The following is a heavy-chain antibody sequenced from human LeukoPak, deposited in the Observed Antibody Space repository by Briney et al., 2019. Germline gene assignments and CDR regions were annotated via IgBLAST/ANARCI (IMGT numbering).Heavy chain of an antibody. D-gene: IGHD5-24*01. J-gene: IGHJ4*02. CDR3: ARARSGFAMASWLDS. V-gene: IGHV3-23*01. CDR2: ISGDGGTS. CDR1: GFTLGAHA. Sequence: GGSLRLSCADSGFTLGAHAMSWVRQAPGKGLEWVSVISGDGGTSYHAHSVKGRFTISRDDSKNTLYPQMKSLRVEDTAVYYCARARSGFAMASWLDSWGQGTLVIVSS.